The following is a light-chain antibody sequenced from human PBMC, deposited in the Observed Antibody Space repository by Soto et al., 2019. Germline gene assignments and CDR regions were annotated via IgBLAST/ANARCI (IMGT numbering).Light chain of an antibody. Sequence: DIQMTQSPSSLSASVGDRVTITCRASQSISSYLNWYQQKPGKAPKLLIYAASSLQSGVPSRFSGSGAGPDFTLTISRLQPEDVATYCCQQSYSTPRTFGQGTKVEIK. J-gene: IGKJ1*01. CDR1: QSISSY. CDR3: QQSYSTPRT. CDR2: AAS. V-gene: IGKV1-39*01.